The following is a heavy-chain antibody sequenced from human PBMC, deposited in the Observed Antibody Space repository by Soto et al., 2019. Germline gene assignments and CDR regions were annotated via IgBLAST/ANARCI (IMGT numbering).Heavy chain of an antibody. V-gene: IGHV4-59*13. CDR2: TYHTGST. D-gene: IGHD3-10*01. CDR3: ATDSAGRGPFDP. J-gene: IGHJ5*02. Sequence: SETLSLTCTISGGSFGTNYWSWIRQAPGKGLEWIGYTYHTGSTKYNPSLKSRATISVDTSKNQFSLTLTSAATADTAVYYCATDSAGRGPFDPWGQGILVTVSS. CDR1: GGSFGTNY.